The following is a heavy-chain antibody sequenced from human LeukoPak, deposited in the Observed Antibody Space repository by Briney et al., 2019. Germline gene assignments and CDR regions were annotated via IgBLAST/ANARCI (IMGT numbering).Heavy chain of an antibody. CDR1: GGSISSSSYY. Sequence: SETLSLTCTVSGGSISSSSYYWGWIRQPPGKGLEWIGSIYYSGSTYYNPSLKSRVTISVDTSKNQFSLKLSSVTAADTAVYYCANQRQLRAFDIWGQGTMVTVSS. CDR3: ANQRQLRAFDI. CDR2: IYYSGST. V-gene: IGHV4-39*07. J-gene: IGHJ3*02. D-gene: IGHD2-2*01.